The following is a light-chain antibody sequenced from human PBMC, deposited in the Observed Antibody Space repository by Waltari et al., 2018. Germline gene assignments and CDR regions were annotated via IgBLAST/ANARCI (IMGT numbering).Light chain of an antibody. Sequence: DIQMTLSPSSVSASVGDRVSITCRASQDISDWLAWYQQKPGKAPKVLIYAASSLQSGVPSRFSASGSGTDFILTISSLQPEDFATYYCQQANSFPFTFGPGTKVDIK. V-gene: IGKV1-12*02. CDR1: QDISDW. J-gene: IGKJ3*01. CDR3: QQANSFPFT. CDR2: AAS.